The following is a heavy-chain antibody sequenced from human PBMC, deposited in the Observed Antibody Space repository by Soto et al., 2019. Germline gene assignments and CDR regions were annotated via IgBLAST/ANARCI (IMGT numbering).Heavy chain of an antibody. CDR3: ARDGSGYSSGWYEVDY. D-gene: IGHD6-19*01. CDR1: GFTFSSYW. Sequence: GGSLRLSCAASGFTFSSYWMSWVRQAPGKGLEWVANIKQDGSEKYYVDSVKGRFTISRDNAKNSLYLQMNSLRAEDTAVYYCARDGSGYSSGWYEVDYWGQGTLVTVSS. J-gene: IGHJ4*02. CDR2: IKQDGSEK. V-gene: IGHV3-7*03.